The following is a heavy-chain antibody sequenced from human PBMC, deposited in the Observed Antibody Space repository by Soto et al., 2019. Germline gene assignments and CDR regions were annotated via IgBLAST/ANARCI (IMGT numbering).Heavy chain of an antibody. J-gene: IGHJ4*02. Sequence: TSETLSLTCTVSGGSISSGGYYWNWIHQHPGKGLEWIGYIYYSGSTYYNPSLKSRVTISVDTSKNQFSLKLSSVTAADTAVYYCARASGIVVFIDYWGQGTLVTVSS. CDR2: IYYSGST. CDR3: ARASGIVVFIDY. V-gene: IGHV4-31*03. D-gene: IGHD2-2*01. CDR1: GGSISSGGYY.